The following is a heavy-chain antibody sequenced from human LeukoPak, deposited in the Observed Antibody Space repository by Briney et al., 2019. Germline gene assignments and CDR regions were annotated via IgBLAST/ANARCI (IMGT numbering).Heavy chain of an antibody. Sequence: SETLSLTCTVSGGSLSSYFWSWLRQPPGKGLEWMGYIYYSGSTHYNPSLKSGGTISVDTSKNQISLKLSSVTAADTAVYYCARDLWSSSWFSNWFDPWGQGTLVTVSS. CDR1: GGSLSSYF. V-gene: IGHV4-59*01. J-gene: IGHJ5*02. CDR3: ARDLWSSSWFSNWFDP. CDR2: IYYSGST. D-gene: IGHD6-13*01.